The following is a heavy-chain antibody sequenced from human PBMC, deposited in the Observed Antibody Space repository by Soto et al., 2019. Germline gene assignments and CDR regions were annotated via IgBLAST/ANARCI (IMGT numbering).Heavy chain of an antibody. J-gene: IGHJ5*02. CDR2: IDPSDSYT. Sequence: GETLKISCKGSGYSFTSYWISWVRQMPGKGLEWMGRIDPSDSYTNYSPSFQGHVTISADKSISTAYLQWSSLKASDTAMYYCARLGHGLYSSGSQVVDCFAPGGEETLFTVP. CDR3: ARLGHGLYSSGSQVVDCFAP. V-gene: IGHV5-10-1*01. D-gene: IGHD6-19*01. CDR1: GYSFTSYW.